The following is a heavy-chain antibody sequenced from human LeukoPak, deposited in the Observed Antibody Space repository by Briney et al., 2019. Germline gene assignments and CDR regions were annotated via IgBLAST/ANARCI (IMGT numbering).Heavy chain of an antibody. CDR3: ASTVATLENWFDP. D-gene: IGHD4-17*01. Sequence: SETLSLTCTVSGGSISSYYWSWIRQPPGKGLEWIGYIYYSGSTNYNPSLKSRVTISVDTSKNQFSLKLSSVTAADTAVYYCASTVATLENWFDPWGQGTLVTVSS. CDR2: IYYSGST. J-gene: IGHJ5*02. CDR1: GGSISSYY. V-gene: IGHV4-59*12.